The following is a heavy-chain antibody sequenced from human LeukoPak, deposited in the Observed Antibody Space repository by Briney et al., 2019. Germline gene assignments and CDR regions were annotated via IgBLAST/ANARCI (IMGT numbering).Heavy chain of an antibody. V-gene: IGHV4-30-4*08. Sequence: PSETLSLTCTVSGGSISSGDYYWSWIRQPPGKGLEWIGYIYYSGSTYYNPSLKSRVTISVDTSKNQFSLKLSSVTAADTAVYYRARSPFGELLLHNWFDPWGQGTLVTVSS. J-gene: IGHJ5*02. D-gene: IGHD3-10*01. CDR2: IYYSGST. CDR3: ARSPFGELLLHNWFDP. CDR1: GGSISSGDYY.